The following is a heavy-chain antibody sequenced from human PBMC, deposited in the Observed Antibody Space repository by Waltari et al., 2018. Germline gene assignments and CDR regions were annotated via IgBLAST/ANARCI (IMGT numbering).Heavy chain of an antibody. Sequence: EVQLVESGGGLVQPGGSLRLSCVASGFTFSRYWMHWVRQAPDKGLVSVAHINLDGRLITYTGSVKGRFAISRDNTKNMLFLQMNSLRVEDTGVYYCVQYSSEVLGDSWGQGTLVTVSS. CDR2: INLDGRLI. D-gene: IGHD5-18*01. CDR3: VQYSSEVLGDS. J-gene: IGHJ5*01. CDR1: GFTFSRYW. V-gene: IGHV3-74*03.